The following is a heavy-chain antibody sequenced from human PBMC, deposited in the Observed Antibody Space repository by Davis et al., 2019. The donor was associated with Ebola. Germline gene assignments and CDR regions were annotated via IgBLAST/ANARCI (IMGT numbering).Heavy chain of an antibody. CDR2: INPSGGST. D-gene: IGHD3-9*01. CDR1: GYTFAAHY. Sequence: ASVKVSCKASGYTFAAHYIHWVRQAPGQGLEWMGIINPSGGSTSYAQKFQGRVTMTRDTSTSTVYMELSSLRSEDTAVYYCARSHSDWLLPFDYWGQGTLATVSS. CDR3: ARSHSDWLLPFDY. V-gene: IGHV1-46*01. J-gene: IGHJ4*02.